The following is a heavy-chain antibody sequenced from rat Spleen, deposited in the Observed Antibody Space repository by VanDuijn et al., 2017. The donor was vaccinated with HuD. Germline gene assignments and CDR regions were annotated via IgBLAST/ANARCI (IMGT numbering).Heavy chain of an antibody. J-gene: IGHJ2*01. V-gene: IGHV2-1*01. D-gene: IGHD1-10*01. Sequence: QVQLKESGPGLVQPSQTLSLTCTVSGFSLTSNSVHWVRQPPGKGLEWMGGIWGDGSTDYNSALKSRLSISRDTSKSQVFLKMNSLQTDDTAIYFCTRQLHYWGQGVMVTVSS. CDR1: GFSLTSNS. CDR3: TRQLHY. CDR2: IWGDGST.